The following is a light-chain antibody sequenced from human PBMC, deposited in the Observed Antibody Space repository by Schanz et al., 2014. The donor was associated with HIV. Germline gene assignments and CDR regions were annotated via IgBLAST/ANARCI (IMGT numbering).Light chain of an antibody. CDR3: SSYTSFGTLV. CDR1: SSDIGDDNY. CDR2: GVA. J-gene: IGLJ3*02. Sequence: SALTQPASVSGSPGQSITLSCAGSSSDIGDDNYVSWYHQHPGKAPKLIIYGVANRPSGVSHRFSGSKSGNTASLTISGLQADDEAHYYCSSYTSFGTLVFGGGTQLTVL. V-gene: IGLV2-14*03.